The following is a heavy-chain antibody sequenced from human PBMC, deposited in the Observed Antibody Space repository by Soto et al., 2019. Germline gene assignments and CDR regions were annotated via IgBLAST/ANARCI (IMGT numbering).Heavy chain of an antibody. J-gene: IGHJ3*02. CDR2: IYYSGST. V-gene: IGHV4-31*03. Sequence: PSETLSLTCTVSGGSISSGGYYWSWIRQHPGKGLEWIGYIYYSGSTYYNPSLKSRVTISVDTSKNQFSLKLSSVTAADTAVYYCARDLPNHYYDSSGTKDAFDIWGQGTMVTVSS. D-gene: IGHD3-22*01. CDR3: ARDLPNHYYDSSGTKDAFDI. CDR1: GGSISSGGYY.